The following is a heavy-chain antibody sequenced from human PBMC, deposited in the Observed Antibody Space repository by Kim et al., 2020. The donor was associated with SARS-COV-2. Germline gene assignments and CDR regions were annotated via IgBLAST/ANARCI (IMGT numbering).Heavy chain of an antibody. CDR3: ARDGPVILSRGMDV. V-gene: IGHV4-39*07. Sequence: PSRKSRVTISVDTSKNQFSLKLSSVTAADTAVYYCARDGPVILSRGMDVWGQGTTVTVSS. D-gene: IGHD4-4*01. J-gene: IGHJ6*02.